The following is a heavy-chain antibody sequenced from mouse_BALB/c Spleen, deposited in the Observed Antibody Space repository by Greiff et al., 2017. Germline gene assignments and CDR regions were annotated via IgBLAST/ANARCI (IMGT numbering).Heavy chain of an antibody. J-gene: IGHJ4*01. CDR2: ISSGSSTI. D-gene: IGHD1-1*01. CDR3: AREGDYCGSSYNAMDY. Sequence: EVKVVESGGGLVQPGGSRKLSCAASGFTFSSFGMHWVRQAPEKGLEWVAYISSGSSTIYYADTVKGRFTISRDNPKKTLFLQMTSLRSEDTAMYYCAREGDYCGSSYNAMDYWGQGTSVTVAS. CDR1: GFTFSSFG. V-gene: IGHV5-17*02.